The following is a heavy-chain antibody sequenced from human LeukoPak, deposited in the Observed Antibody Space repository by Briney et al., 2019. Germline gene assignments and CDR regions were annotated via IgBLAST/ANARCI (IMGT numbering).Heavy chain of an antibody. D-gene: IGHD5-24*01. Sequence: ASVKVSCKASGGTFSSYAISWVRQAPGQGLEWMGGIIPIFGTANYAQKFQGRVTITADESTSTAYMELSSLRSEDTAVYYCARDRHGYRRFDYWGQGTLATVSS. CDR3: ARDRHGYRRFDY. V-gene: IGHV1-69*01. CDR1: GGTFSSYA. J-gene: IGHJ4*02. CDR2: IIPIFGTA.